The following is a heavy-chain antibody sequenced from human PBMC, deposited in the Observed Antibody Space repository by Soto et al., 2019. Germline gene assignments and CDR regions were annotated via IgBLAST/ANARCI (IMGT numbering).Heavy chain of an antibody. Sequence: QLQLQESGPGLVKPSETLSLTCTVSGGSISSSSYYWGWIRQPPGKGLEWIGSIYYSGSTYYNPSLKSRVTISVDTSKNQFSLKLSSVTAADTAVYYCARSSVAAAATFFDYWGQGTLVTVSS. V-gene: IGHV4-39*01. CDR1: GGSISSSSYY. J-gene: IGHJ4*02. D-gene: IGHD6-13*01. CDR2: IYYSGST. CDR3: ARSSVAAAATFFDY.